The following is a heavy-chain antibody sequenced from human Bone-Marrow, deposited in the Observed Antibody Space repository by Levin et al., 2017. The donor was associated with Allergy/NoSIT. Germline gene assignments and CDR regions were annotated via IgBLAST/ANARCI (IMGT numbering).Heavy chain of an antibody. CDR1: GFTFSSYA. Sequence: ETLSLTCAASGFTFSSYAMSWVRQAPGKGLEWVSAISGSGGSTYYADSVKGRFTISRDNSKNTLYLQMNSLRAEDTAVYYCAKAAVFWVYWGQGTLVTVSS. D-gene: IGHD3-9*01. V-gene: IGHV3-23*01. CDR3: AKAAVFWVY. CDR2: ISGSGGST. J-gene: IGHJ4*02.